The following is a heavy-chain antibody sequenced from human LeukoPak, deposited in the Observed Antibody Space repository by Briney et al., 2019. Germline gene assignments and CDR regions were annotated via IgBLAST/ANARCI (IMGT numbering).Heavy chain of an antibody. J-gene: IGHJ4*02. CDR1: GYTFTGYY. D-gene: IGHD3-22*01. CDR3: ARGQATCYYDSSGSKVFDY. Sequence: GASVKVSCEASGYTFTGYYMHWVRQAPGQGLEWMGWINPNSGGTNYAQKFQGRVTMTRDTSISTAYMELSRLRSDDTAVYYCARGQATCYYDSSGSKVFDYWGQGTLVTVSS. V-gene: IGHV1-2*02. CDR2: INPNSGGT.